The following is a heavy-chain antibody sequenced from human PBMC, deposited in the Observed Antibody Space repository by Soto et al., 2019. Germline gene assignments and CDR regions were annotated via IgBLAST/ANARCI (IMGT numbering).Heavy chain of an antibody. CDR1: GFTFSDYY. D-gene: IGHD2-15*01. CDR3: ARDLSGYCSGGSCSSRDV. CDR2: ISPNSGYT. Sequence: GGSLRLSCAASGFTFSDYYMSWIRQAPGKGLEWVSYISPNSGYTNYADSVKGRFTISRDNAKNSLYLQMNSLRAEDTAVYYCARDLSGYCSGGSCSSRDVWGQGTTVTVSS. J-gene: IGHJ6*02. V-gene: IGHV3-11*06.